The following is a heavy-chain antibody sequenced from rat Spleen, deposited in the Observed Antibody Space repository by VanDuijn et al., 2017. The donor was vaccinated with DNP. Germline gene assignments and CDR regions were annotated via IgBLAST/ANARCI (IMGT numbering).Heavy chain of an antibody. Sequence: FSAYYMAWVRQAPAKGLEWVAYIGSPAYAPYYGDSVKGRFTISRDNAKSTLYLQMNSLRSEDMATYYCIRWNSGHFDYWGQGVMVTVSS. CDR3: IRWNSGHFDY. J-gene: IGHJ2*01. CDR2: IGSPAYAP. CDR1: FSAYY. V-gene: IGHV5-22*01. D-gene: IGHD4-3*01.